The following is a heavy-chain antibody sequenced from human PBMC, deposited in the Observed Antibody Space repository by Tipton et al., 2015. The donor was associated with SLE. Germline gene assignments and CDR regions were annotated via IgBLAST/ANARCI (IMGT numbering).Heavy chain of an antibody. CDR1: GGSISSYY. V-gene: IGHV4-59*01. Sequence: TLSLTCTVSGGSISSYYWSWIRQPPGKGLEWIGDIYYSGSTNYNPSLKSRVTISVDTSKNQFSLKLSSVTAADTAVYYCAIPLEGEGRYGMDVWGQGTMVTVSS. CDR3: AIPLEGEGRYGMDV. J-gene: IGHJ6*02. CDR2: IYYSGST. D-gene: IGHD1-1*01.